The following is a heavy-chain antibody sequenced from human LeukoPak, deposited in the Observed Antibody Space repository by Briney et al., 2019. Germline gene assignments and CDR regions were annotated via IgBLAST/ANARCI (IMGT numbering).Heavy chain of an antibody. CDR2: IKQDGSEK. V-gene: IGHV3-7*01. CDR3: ARDSAGNDY. J-gene: IGHJ4*02. D-gene: IGHD6-13*01. Sequence: GGSLRLSCAASGFTFSTYWMSWVRQAPGKGLEWVANIKQDGSEKYYVDSVKGRFTISRDNAKNSLYLQMNSLRAKDTAMYYCARDSAGNDYWGQGTLVTVSS. CDR1: GFTFSTYW.